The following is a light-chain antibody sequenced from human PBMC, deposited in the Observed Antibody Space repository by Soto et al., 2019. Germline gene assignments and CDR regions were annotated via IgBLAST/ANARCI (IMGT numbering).Light chain of an antibody. J-gene: IGKJ4*01. Sequence: DVRMTQSGSSLSASVGYTITITCRASRTINTYLNWFQQKPGEPPRLLIYGASTLHDGVPSRFSGSGSGADFTLTISGLQPEDFASYHCQQTYSDISFGGGTKVDI. CDR3: QQTYSDIS. V-gene: IGKV1-39*01. CDR2: GAS. CDR1: RTINTY.